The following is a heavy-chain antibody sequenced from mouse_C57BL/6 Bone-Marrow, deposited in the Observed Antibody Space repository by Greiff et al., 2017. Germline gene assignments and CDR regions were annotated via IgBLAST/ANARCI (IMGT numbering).Heavy chain of an antibody. D-gene: IGHD1-1*01. Sequence: EVHLVESGGGLVKPGGSLKLSCAASGFTFSSYAMSWVRQTPEKRLEWVATISDGGSYTYYPDNVKGRFTISRDNAKNNLYLQMSHLKSEDTAMYYCARDIYYYGSSYSWFAYWGQGTLVTVSA. V-gene: IGHV5-4*01. CDR3: ARDIYYYGSSYSWFAY. CDR1: GFTFSSYA. CDR2: ISDGGSYT. J-gene: IGHJ3*01.